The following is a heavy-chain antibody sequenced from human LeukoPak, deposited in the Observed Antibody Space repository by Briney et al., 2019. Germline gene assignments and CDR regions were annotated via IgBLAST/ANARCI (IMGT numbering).Heavy chain of an antibody. D-gene: IGHD2-15*01. CDR2: SKNKANSYIT. Sequence: GGSLRLSCAASGFTFSSYWMSWVRQAPGKGLEWVGRSKNKANSYITQYAAFVQGRFTISRDDSKNSLYLQINSLKTEDTAVYYCARDDGGQGDYWGQGTLVTVSS. J-gene: IGHJ4*02. V-gene: IGHV3-72*01. CDR1: GFTFSSYW. CDR3: ARDDGGQGDY.